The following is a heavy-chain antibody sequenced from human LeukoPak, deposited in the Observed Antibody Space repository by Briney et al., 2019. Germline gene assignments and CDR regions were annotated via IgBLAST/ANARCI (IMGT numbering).Heavy chain of an antibody. CDR1: GGTFSSYA. V-gene: IGHV1-69*05. CDR2: IIPIFGTA. CDR3: ARDPGGKVWGNWFDP. D-gene: IGHD4-23*01. J-gene: IGHJ5*02. Sequence: SVKVSCKASGGTFSSYAISWVRQAPGQGLEWMGGIIPIFGTANYAQKFQGRVTITTDESTSTAYMALSSLRSEDTAVYYCARDPGGKVWGNWFDPWGQGTLVTVSS.